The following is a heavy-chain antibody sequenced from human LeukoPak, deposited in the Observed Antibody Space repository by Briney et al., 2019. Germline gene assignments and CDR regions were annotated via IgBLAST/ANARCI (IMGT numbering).Heavy chain of an antibody. CDR1: GFTFHDYA. J-gene: IGHJ4*02. CDR2: INWNSGSI. V-gene: IGHV3-9*01. D-gene: IGHD6-19*01. Sequence: GGSLRLSCAASGFTFHDYAMHWVRQAPGKGLEWVSSINWNSGSISYADSVKGRFTISRDNAKNSLYLQMHSLRTEDTALFYCAKGAGKYGQWLPLDYWGQGTRVTVSS. CDR3: AKGAGKYGQWLPLDY.